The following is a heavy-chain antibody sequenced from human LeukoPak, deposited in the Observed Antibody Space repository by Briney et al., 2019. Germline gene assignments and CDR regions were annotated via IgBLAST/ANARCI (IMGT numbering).Heavy chain of an antibody. CDR1: GGSISSSSYY. CDR2: IYYSGST. Sequence: PSETLSLTCTVSGGSISSSSYYWGWIRQPPGKGLEWIGSIYYSGSTYYNPSLKGRVTISVDTSKNQFSLKLSSVTAADTAVYYCAGEVAARPFFDYWGQGTLVTVSS. CDR3: AGEVAARPFFDY. D-gene: IGHD2-15*01. J-gene: IGHJ4*02. V-gene: IGHV4-39*07.